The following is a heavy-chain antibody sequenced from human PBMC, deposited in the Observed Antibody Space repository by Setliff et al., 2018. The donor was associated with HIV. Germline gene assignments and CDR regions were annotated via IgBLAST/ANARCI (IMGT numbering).Heavy chain of an antibody. J-gene: IGHJ6*02. Sequence: ASVKVSCKASGYTFTNYGIPWVRQAPGHGVEWMGWISPHIGHTNYAQTFQGRVTMTVDTSTSRAYMEVRSLRSDDTAVYFCARLGSGWSDSYYYAMDVWGQGTTVTVSS. CDR3: ARLGSGWSDSYYYAMDV. D-gene: IGHD6-19*01. CDR2: ISPHIGHT. CDR1: GYTFTNYG. V-gene: IGHV1-18*01.